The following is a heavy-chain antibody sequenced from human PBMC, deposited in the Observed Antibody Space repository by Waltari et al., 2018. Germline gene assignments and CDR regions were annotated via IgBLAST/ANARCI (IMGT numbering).Heavy chain of an antibody. CDR1: GGSFSGSD. J-gene: IGHJ4*02. CDR2: INHSGST. CDR3: ARRLWFVDY. V-gene: IGHV4-34*01. Sequence: QVQLQQWGAGPLKPSETLSLTCAVYGGSFSGSDWSWIRQPPGKGLEWIGEINHSGSTNYNPSLKSRVTISVDTSKNQFSLKLSSVTAADTAVYYCARRLWFVDYWGQGTLVTVSS. D-gene: IGHD3-10*01.